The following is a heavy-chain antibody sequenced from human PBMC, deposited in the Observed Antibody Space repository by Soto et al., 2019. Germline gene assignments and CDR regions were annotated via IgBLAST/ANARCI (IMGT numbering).Heavy chain of an antibody. CDR1: GYTFTSYG. D-gene: IGHD1-26*01. V-gene: IGHV1-18*04. J-gene: IGHJ4*02. CDR2: ISAYNGNT. CDR3: ARRRSGSYLSVTRSGPQYYFDY. Sequence: PVASVKVSCKASGYTFTSYGISWVRQAPGQGLEWMGWISAYNGNTNYAQKLQGRVTMTTDTSTSTAYMELRSLRSDDTAVYYCARRRSGSYLSVTRSGPQYYFDYWGQGTLVTVSS.